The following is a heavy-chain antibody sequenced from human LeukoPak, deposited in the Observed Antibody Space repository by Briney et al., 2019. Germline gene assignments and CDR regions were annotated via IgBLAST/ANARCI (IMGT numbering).Heavy chain of an antibody. CDR2: IYTSGSP. V-gene: IGHV4-61*02. Sequence: PSENLSLTCTVSGVSISSGAYYWTWIRQPAGEGLEWIGRIYTSGSPNYIPSLKSRVTISVDTSKNQFSLKLSSVTAADTAVYFCATYYGSGIRAWGQGTLVTVSS. J-gene: IGHJ4*02. CDR3: ATYYGSGIRA. D-gene: IGHD3-10*01. CDR1: GVSISSGAYY.